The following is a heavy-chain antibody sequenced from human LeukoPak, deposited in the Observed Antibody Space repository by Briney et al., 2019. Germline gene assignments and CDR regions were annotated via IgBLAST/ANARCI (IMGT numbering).Heavy chain of an antibody. J-gene: IGHJ4*02. CDR3: ARDFYSRGY. CDR2: INTDGSSR. CDR1: GFTFSTHW. D-gene: IGHD2-15*01. Sequence: PGGSLRLSCAASGFTFSTHWMHWVRQAPGKGLVWVSRINTDGSSRSYADSVKGRFTISRDNAKNTLYLQMNSLRAEDTAVYYCARDFYSRGYWGQGTLVTFSS. V-gene: IGHV3-74*01.